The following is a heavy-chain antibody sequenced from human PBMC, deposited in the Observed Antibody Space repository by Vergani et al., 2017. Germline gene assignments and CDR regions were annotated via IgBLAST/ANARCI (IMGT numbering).Heavy chain of an antibody. CDR1: GFTFDDYA. Sequence: VQLVESGGGLVQPGRSLRLSCAASGFTFDDYAMHWVRQAPGKGLEWVSVIWYDGSDKYYADSVKGRFTISRDNSKNTLYLQMNSLRAEDTALYYCARTAMAHYYDSSGYPIDYWGQGTLVTVSS. CDR2: IWYDGSDK. J-gene: IGHJ4*02. V-gene: IGHV3-33*08. D-gene: IGHD3-22*01. CDR3: ARTAMAHYYDSSGYPIDY.